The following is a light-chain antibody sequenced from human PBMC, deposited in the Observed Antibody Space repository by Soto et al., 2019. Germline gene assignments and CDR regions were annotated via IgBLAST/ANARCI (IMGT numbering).Light chain of an antibody. CDR3: QQVNGYPRDIT. J-gene: IGKJ4*01. CDR2: AAS. CDR1: QSISSY. Sequence: DIQMTQSPSSLSASVGDRVTITCRAIQSISSYLNWYQQKPGKAPKLLIYAASTLQSGVPSRFSGSGSGTDFTLTISSLQPEDFATYYCQQVNGYPRDITFGGGTRVEI. V-gene: IGKV1-39*01.